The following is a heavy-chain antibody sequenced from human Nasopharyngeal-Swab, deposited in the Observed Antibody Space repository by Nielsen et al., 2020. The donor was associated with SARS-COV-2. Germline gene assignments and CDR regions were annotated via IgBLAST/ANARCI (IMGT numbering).Heavy chain of an antibody. D-gene: IGHD4-11*01. CDR2: IVVGTGKP. CDR3: AADPGLQVYY. CDR1: AFAFTTSA. J-gene: IGHJ4*02. Sequence: SVKVSCKASAFAFTTSAVQWVRQARGQRLALIGWIVVGTGKPNYARNFQERVTLTRDMSTSTAYMELSNLRPEDTAVYYCAADPGLQVYYWGQGTPIIVSS. V-gene: IGHV1-58*01.